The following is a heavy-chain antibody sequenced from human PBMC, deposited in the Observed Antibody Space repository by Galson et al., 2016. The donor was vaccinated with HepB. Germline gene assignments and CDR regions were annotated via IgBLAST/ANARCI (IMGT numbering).Heavy chain of an antibody. V-gene: IGHV3-48*01. CDR2: ITSSSSSI. J-gene: IGHJ5*01. CDR3: ASMFPLYSSGWYVRGDGWFDS. CDR1: GFTFSNSA. Sequence: SLRLSCAASGFTFSNSAMNWIRQAPGKGLEWVSYITSSSSSIYYADSVKGRFTISRDNAKNSLYLHMNSLTGEDTAVYYCASMFPLYSSGWYVRGDGWFDSWGQGTLVTVSS. D-gene: IGHD6-19*01.